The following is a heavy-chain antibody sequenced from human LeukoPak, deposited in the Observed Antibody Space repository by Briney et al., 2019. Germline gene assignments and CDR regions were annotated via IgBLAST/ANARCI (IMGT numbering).Heavy chain of an antibody. J-gene: IGHJ6*02. D-gene: IGHD5-12*01. CDR3: ARVRATTLDYDYGMDV. CDR1: GGSISSYY. Sequence: PSETLSLTCTVSGGSISSYYWSWIRQPPGKGLEWIGFIYYSGSTNYNPSLKSRVTISVDTSKNQFSLKLSSVTAADTAVYYCARVRATTLDYDYGMDVWGQGTTVTVSS. CDR2: IYYSGST. V-gene: IGHV4-59*01.